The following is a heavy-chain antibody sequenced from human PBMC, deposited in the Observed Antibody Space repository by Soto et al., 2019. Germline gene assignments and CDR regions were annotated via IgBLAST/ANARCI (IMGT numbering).Heavy chain of an antibody. CDR3: ARWADIVVVPTATRPYYYMDV. CDR2: INHSGST. V-gene: IGHV4-34*01. D-gene: IGHD2-2*01. J-gene: IGHJ6*03. CDR1: GESFSGYY. Sequence: PSETLSLTCAVYGESFSGYYWSWIRQPPGKGLEWIGEINHSGSTNYNPSLKSRVTISVDTSKNQFSLKLSSVTAADTAVYYCARWADIVVVPTATRPYYYMDVWGKGTTVT.